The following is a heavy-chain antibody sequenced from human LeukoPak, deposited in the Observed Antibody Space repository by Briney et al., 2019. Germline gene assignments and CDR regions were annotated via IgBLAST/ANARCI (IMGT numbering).Heavy chain of an antibody. J-gene: IGHJ4*02. CDR2: INHSGST. V-gene: IGHV4-34*01. CDR3: ARITYDYVWGSYRNDY. D-gene: IGHD3-16*02. CDR1: GGSFSGYY. Sequence: SETLSLTCAVYGGSFSGYYWSWIRQPPGKGLEWIGEINHSGSTNYNPSLKSRVTISVDTSKNQFSLKLSSVSAADTAVYYCARITYDYVWGSYRNDYWGQGTLVTVSS.